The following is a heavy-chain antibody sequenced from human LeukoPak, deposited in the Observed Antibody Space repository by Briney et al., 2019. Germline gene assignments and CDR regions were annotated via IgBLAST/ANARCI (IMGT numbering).Heavy chain of an antibody. CDR3: AKDQSIAAAGSRLGIDY. Sequence: GRSLRLSCAASGFTFSSYGMHWVRQAPGKGLEWVAVISYDGSNKYYADSVKGRFTISRDNSKNTLYLQMNSLRAEDTAVYYCAKDQSIAAAGSRLGIDYWGQGTLVTVSS. J-gene: IGHJ4*02. V-gene: IGHV3-30*18. CDR1: GFTFSSYG. CDR2: ISYDGSNK. D-gene: IGHD6-13*01.